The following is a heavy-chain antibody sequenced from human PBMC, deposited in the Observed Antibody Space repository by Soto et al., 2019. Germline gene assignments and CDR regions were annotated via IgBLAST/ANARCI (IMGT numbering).Heavy chain of an antibody. CDR2: IYYSGST. CDR3: ARGYDILTGYFDY. Sequence: SETLSLTCTVSGGSISSGGYYWSWIRQHPGKGLEWIGYIYYSGSTYYNPSLKSRVTILVDTSKNQFPLKLRSVTAADTAVYYCARGYDILTGYFDYWGQGTLVTVSS. CDR1: GGSISSGGYY. J-gene: IGHJ4*02. D-gene: IGHD3-9*01. V-gene: IGHV4-31*03.